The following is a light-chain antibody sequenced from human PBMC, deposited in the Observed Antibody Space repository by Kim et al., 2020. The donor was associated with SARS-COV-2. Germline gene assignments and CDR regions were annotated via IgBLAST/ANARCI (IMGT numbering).Light chain of an antibody. CDR2: LNSDGSH. CDR3: QTWGSGPWV. Sequence: QLVLTQTPSASASLGASVKLTCTLSSEHSSYTIAWHQQQPEKGPRYLMKLNSDGSHTKGAEIPDRFSGSSSGAERYLTISSLQSDDEADYYCQTWGSGPWVFGGGTKLTVL. J-gene: IGLJ3*02. V-gene: IGLV4-69*02. CDR1: SEHSSYT.